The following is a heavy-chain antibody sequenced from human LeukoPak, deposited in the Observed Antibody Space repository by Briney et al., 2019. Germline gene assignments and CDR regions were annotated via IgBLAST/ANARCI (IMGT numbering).Heavy chain of an antibody. J-gene: IGHJ4*02. CDR1: GFTFSSYA. V-gene: IGHV3-30*04. CDR2: ISYDGSNK. D-gene: IGHD3-22*01. CDR3: AGVTHYYDSSGEFLLDY. Sequence: GGSLRLSCAASGFTFSSYAMHWVRQAPGKGLEWVAVISYDGSNKYYADSVKGRFTISRDNSKNTLYLQMNSLRAEDTAVYYCAGVTHYYDSSGEFLLDYWGQGTLVTVSS.